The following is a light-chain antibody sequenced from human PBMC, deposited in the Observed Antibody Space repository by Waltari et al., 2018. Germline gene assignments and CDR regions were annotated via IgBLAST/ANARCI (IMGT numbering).Light chain of an antibody. CDR3: QQFYSTPRT. Sequence: DILMTQSPDSLAVSLGERATINCKSSQSVLYSSNNKNYLAWYQQKPGQPPNLLIYWASTRESGVPDRFSGSGSGSDFTLTISSLQAEDVAVYYCQQFYSTPRTFGQGTKLEI. CDR1: QSVLYSSNNKNY. V-gene: IGKV4-1*01. CDR2: WAS. J-gene: IGKJ2*02.